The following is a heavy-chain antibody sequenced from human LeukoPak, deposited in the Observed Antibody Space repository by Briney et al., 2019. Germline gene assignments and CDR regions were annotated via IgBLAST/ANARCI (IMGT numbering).Heavy chain of an antibody. CDR2: MNPNSGNT. CDR3: ARDLRPANRGYSYGKE. J-gene: IGHJ4*02. V-gene: IGHV1-8*01. D-gene: IGHD5-18*01. Sequence: ASVKVSCKASGYTFTSYDINWVRQATGQGLEWMGWMNPNSGNTGYAQKFQGRVTMTRDTSISTAYMELSRLRSDDTAVYYCARDLRPANRGYSYGKEWGQGTLVTVSS. CDR1: GYTFTSYD.